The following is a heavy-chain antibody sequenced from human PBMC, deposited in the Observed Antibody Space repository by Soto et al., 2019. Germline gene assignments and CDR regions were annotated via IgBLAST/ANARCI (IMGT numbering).Heavy chain of an antibody. CDR2: IIPIFGTA. J-gene: IGHJ3*02. D-gene: IGHD2-2*01. V-gene: IGHV1-69*13. CDR1: GGTFSSYA. Sequence: SVKVSCKASGGTFSSYAISWVRQAPGQGLEWMGGIIPIFGTANYAQKFQGRVTITADESTSTAYMELSSLRSEDTAVYYCARVLGDIVVVPAAPGEAFDIWGQGTMVTVSS. CDR3: ARVLGDIVVVPAAPGEAFDI.